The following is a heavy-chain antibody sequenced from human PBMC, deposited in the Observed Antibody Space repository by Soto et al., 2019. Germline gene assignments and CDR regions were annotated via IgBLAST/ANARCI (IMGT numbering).Heavy chain of an antibody. D-gene: IGHD5-18*01. CDR2: IKSKTDGGTT. V-gene: IGHV3-15*07. CDR3: TTQEYSYGYWASDY. CDR1: GFTFSNAW. J-gene: IGHJ4*02. Sequence: GGSLRLSCAASGFTFSNAWMNWVRQAPGKGLEWVGRIKSKTDGGTTDYAAPVKGRLTISRDDSKNTLYLQMNSLKTEDTAVYYCTTQEYSYGYWASDYWGQGTLVTVSS.